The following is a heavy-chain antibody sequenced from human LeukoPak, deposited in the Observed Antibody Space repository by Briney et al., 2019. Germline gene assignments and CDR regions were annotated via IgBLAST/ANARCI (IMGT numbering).Heavy chain of an antibody. J-gene: IGHJ5*02. D-gene: IGHD5-18*01. Sequence: PGGSLGLSCAASGFTFSSYAMHWVRQAPGKGLEWVAVISYDGSNKYYADSVKGRFTISRDNSKNTLYLQMNSLRAEDTAVYYCARARGSYVTWDWFDPWGQGTLVTVSS. V-gene: IGHV3-30-3*01. CDR2: ISYDGSNK. CDR1: GFTFSSYA. CDR3: ARARGSYVTWDWFDP.